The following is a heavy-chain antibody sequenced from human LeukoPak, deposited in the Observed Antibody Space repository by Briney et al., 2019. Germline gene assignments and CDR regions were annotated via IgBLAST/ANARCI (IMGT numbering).Heavy chain of an antibody. D-gene: IGHD4-17*01. CDR2: IIGSGDST. CDR3: AKGGGGTVASGFNY. V-gene: IGHV3-23*01. J-gene: IGHJ4*02. CDR1: GFIFNDYA. Sequence: GGSLRLSCAASGFIFNDYAMNWVRQAPGKGLELVSGIIGSGDSTYYADSVKGRFTISRDNSKNSLFLQTNSLRAEAPAVYYCAKGGGGTVASGFNYWGQGTLVTVSS.